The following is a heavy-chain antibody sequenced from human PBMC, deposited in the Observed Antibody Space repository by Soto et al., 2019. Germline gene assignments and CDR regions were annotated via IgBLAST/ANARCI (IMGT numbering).Heavy chain of an antibody. J-gene: IGHJ4*02. V-gene: IGHV4-4*07. Sequence: PSETLSLTCTVSGDSFSNYYCNWVRKSAGKGLEWIGRIYPTGSTTYNPSLKSRLTMSVDTSKNQFSLRLTSMTAADTALYYCARVSASVMLRGVVINWGQGTLVTVSS. CDR2: IYPTGST. D-gene: IGHD3-10*01. CDR1: GDSFSNYY. CDR3: ARVSASVMLRGVVIN.